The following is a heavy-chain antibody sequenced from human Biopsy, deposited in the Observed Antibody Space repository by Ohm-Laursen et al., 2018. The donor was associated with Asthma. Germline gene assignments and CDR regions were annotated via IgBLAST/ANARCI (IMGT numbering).Heavy chain of an antibody. D-gene: IGHD1-20*01. J-gene: IGHJ6*02. CDR3: AKITSANYYYGMDV. V-gene: IGHV4-30-2*01. CDR1: GGSISSGGFS. Sequence: SDTLSLTCAVSGGSISSGGFSWTWIRQPPGKGLEWIGYMFHRGTTHYNPSLTSRVTISLDRSKNQFSLKLTSVTAADTAVYYFAKITSANYYYGMDVWGQGTTVTVSS. CDR2: MFHRGTT.